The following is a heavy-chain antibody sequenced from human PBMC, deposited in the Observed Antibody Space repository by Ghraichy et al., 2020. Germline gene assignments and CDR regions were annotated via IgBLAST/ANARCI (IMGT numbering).Heavy chain of an antibody. J-gene: IGHJ6*02. CDR1: GGSISSSSYY. D-gene: IGHD3-10*01. CDR2: IYYSGST. CDR3: ARDRPLYGSGSFYYGMDV. V-gene: IGHV4-39*07. Sequence: SETLSLTCTLSGGSISSSSYYWGWIRQPPGKGLEWIGSIYYSGSTYYNPSLKSRVTISVDTSKNQFSLKLSSVTAADTAVYYCARDRPLYGSGSFYYGMDVWGQGTTVTVSS.